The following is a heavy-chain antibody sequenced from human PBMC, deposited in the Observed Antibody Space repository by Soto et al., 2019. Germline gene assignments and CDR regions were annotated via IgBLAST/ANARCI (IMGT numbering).Heavy chain of an antibody. CDR3: AKNQGLRLWSVDAFDI. Sequence: ELQLLESGGGLVQPGGSLRLSCAASGFTFSSYAMSWVRQAPGKGLEWVSAISGSGGSTYYADSVKGRFTISRDNSKNTLYLQMNCLRAEDTAVYYCAKNQGLRLWSVDAFDIWGQGTMVTVSS. CDR2: ISGSGGST. J-gene: IGHJ3*02. CDR1: GFTFSSYA. V-gene: IGHV3-23*01. D-gene: IGHD3-16*01.